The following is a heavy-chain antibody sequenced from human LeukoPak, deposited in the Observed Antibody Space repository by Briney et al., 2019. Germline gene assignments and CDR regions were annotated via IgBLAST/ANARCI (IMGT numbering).Heavy chain of an antibody. J-gene: IGHJ6*03. CDR2: INSDGSST. Sequence: PGGSLRLSCAASGFTFSSYWMHWVRQAPGKGLVWVSRINSDGSSTSYADSVKGRFTISRDNAKNTLHLQMNSLRAEDTAVYYCARYDHCSSTSCYPRYYYYMAVWGKGTTVTVSS. D-gene: IGHD2-2*01. CDR1: GFTFSSYW. V-gene: IGHV3-74*01. CDR3: ARYDHCSSTSCYPRYYYYMAV.